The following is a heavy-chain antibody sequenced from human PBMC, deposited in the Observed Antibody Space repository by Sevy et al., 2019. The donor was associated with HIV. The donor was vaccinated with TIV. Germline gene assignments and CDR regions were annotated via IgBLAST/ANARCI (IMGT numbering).Heavy chain of an antibody. J-gene: IGHJ4*02. V-gene: IGHV3-23*01. CDR1: GFTFRTYA. CDR2: ISGSTTNT. D-gene: IGHD6-19*01. CDR3: AKPPIGWTREGFDQ. Sequence: GGSLRLSCAASGFTFRTYAMSWVRQAPGMGLEWVSSISGSTTNTNYADSVKGWFTISRDNSKNTLYLQMNNLKADDTAIYYCAKPPIGWTREGFDQWGQGTLVTVSS.